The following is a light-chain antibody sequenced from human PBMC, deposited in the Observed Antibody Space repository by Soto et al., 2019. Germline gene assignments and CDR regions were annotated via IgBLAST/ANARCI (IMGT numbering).Light chain of an antibody. CDR2: EVS. J-gene: IGLJ1*01. V-gene: IGLV2-23*02. Sequence: QSALTQPASVSGSPGQSITISCTGTSSDVGSYDLVSWYQQHPGKAPKFMIFEVSKRPSGVSNRFSASKSGNTASLTISGLQPEDEADYYCSSYAGTSTFYVFGTGTKLTVL. CDR3: SSYAGTSTFYV. CDR1: SSDVGSYDL.